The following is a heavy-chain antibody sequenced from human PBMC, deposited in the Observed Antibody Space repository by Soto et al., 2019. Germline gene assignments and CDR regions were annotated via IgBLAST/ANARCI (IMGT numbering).Heavy chain of an antibody. CDR3: AKPILGSSWLFDY. D-gene: IGHD6-13*01. CDR2: ISGSGGST. CDR1: GFTFSSYA. V-gene: IGHV3-23*01. Sequence: AGGSLRLSCAASGFTFSSYAMSWVRQAPGKGLEWVSAISGSGGSTYYADSVKGRFTISRDNSKNTLYLQMNSLRAEDTAVYYCAKPILGSSWLFDYWGQGTLVTVSS. J-gene: IGHJ4*02.